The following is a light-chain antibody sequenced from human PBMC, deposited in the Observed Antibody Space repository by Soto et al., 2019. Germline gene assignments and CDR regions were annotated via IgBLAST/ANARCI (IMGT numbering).Light chain of an antibody. V-gene: IGKV1-5*01. J-gene: IGKJ1*01. CDR3: QKYDSARWT. CDR1: QSIRSW. CDR2: DAY. Sequence: DIQMSQSPSILSASLGDRVTITCRASQSIRSWLAWYQQKPGKATKLMIYDAYSLESGVLSRFSGRRSGTEFTLTIAGLQPEDFATYYWQKYDSARWTFGQGTKV.